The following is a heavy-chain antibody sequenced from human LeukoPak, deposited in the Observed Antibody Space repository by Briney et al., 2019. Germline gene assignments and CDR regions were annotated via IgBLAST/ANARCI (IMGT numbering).Heavy chain of an antibody. CDR1: GFTFDDYA. D-gene: IGHD4-17*01. V-gene: IGHV3-9*01. Sequence: GGSLRLSCAASGFTFDDYAMHWVRQAPGKGLEWVSGISWNSGSIGYADSVKGRFTISRDNAKNSLYLQMNSLRAEDTALYYCAKDTSYGDYESSIDYWGQGTLVTVSS. CDR3: AKDTSYGDYESSIDY. CDR2: ISWNSGSI. J-gene: IGHJ4*02.